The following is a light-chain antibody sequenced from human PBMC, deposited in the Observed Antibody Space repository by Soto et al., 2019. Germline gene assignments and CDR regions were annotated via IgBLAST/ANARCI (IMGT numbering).Light chain of an antibody. CDR1: QSIGTY. CDR3: LQSASAPRT. V-gene: IGKV1-39*01. J-gene: IGKJ2*01. CDR2: HAF. Sequence: DIQMTQSPSSLSASVGDRVTITCRASQSIGTYLHWYQQKSGKAPKLLIYHAFSLQSGVPSRFTGSGSGTDFTLTITSLQPEDFATYSCLQSASAPRTFGQGTNLEIK.